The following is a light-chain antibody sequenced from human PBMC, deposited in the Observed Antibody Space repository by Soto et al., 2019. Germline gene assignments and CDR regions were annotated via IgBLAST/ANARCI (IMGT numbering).Light chain of an antibody. CDR2: HNY. J-gene: IGLJ1*01. CDR3: SAWDDSLSVYV. CDR1: SSNIGSDF. V-gene: IGLV1-47*01. Sequence: QSVLTQPPSASGTPGQRVTISCSGSSSNIGSDFVYWYQQLPGTAPKLLIYHNYQRPSGVPDRFSGSKSGTSGSLAISDLRSEDEGDYHCSAWDDSLSVYVFGAGTKLTVL.